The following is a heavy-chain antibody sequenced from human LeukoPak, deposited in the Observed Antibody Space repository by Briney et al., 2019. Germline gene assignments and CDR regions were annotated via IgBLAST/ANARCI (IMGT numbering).Heavy chain of an antibody. J-gene: IGHJ4*02. Sequence: PGGSLRLSCEASGFTFSSYEMNWVRQAPGKGLEWISYISSGGMTIYYADSVRGRFTVSRDNTKNSLFLQMNSLRAEDTAVYYCARDGPGIAAAAPRYWGQGTLVTVSS. V-gene: IGHV3-48*03. CDR1: GFTFSSYE. CDR3: ARDGPGIAAAAPRY. D-gene: IGHD6-13*01. CDR2: ISSGGMTI.